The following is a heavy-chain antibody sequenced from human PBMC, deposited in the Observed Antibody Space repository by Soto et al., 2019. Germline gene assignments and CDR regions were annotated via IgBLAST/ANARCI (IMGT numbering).Heavy chain of an antibody. CDR3: ARDTNFYASGSGVDY. D-gene: IGHD3-10*01. V-gene: IGHV3-74*01. J-gene: IGHJ4*02. CDR2: INADGSDT. CDR1: GFTFSSYW. Sequence: GESLKISCAASGFTFSSYWMNWVRQAPGKGLVWVSRINADGSDTHYADSVKGRFTISRDNAKSSLYLQMNSLRAEDTALYYCARDTNFYASGSGVDYWGQGTLVTVSS.